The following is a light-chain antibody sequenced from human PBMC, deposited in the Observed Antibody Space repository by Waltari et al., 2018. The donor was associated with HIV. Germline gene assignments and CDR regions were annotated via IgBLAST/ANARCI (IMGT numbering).Light chain of an antibody. CDR3: SSFAGTYTWV. Sequence: QSVLTQPHSVSGSPGQSVTISCTGTSSDVGGYDYFSWYHQHPGKAPKFIIYDVTKRPAGVPARFSASKSGNTASLTISDLQTEDEADYYCSSFAGTYTWVFGGGTKLTVL. CDR1: SSDVGGYDY. CDR2: DVT. J-gene: IGLJ3*02. V-gene: IGLV2-11*01.